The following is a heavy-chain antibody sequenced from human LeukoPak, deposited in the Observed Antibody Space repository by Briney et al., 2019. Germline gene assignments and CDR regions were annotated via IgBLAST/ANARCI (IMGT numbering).Heavy chain of an antibody. J-gene: IGHJ6*02. V-gene: IGHV4-39*01. CDR1: GDSISSSSHY. CDR3: VRHVNRHFYYYGMDV. CDR2: VYYSGST. Sequence: SETLSLTCTVSGDSISSSSHYWGWIRQPPGKGLEWIGSVYYSGSTYYNPSLKGRAFTSVDTSKNQFSLKVSSLTAADTAVYCCVRHVNRHFYYYGMDVWGQGATVTVSS.